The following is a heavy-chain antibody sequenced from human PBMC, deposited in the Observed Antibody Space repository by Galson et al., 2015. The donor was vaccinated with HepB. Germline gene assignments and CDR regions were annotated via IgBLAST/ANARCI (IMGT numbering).Heavy chain of an antibody. V-gene: IGHV1-18*01. CDR3: ARDLGGRSSAADY. CDR2: ISTYYGNT. J-gene: IGHJ4*02. CDR1: GYTFTPYG. Sequence: SVKVSCKASGYTFTPYGISWVRQAPGQGLEWMGWISTYYGNTNYAQKFQGRVTMTTDTSTSTAYMELRSLRSDDTAVYYCARDLGGRSSAADYWGRGTLVTVSS. D-gene: IGHD6-6*01.